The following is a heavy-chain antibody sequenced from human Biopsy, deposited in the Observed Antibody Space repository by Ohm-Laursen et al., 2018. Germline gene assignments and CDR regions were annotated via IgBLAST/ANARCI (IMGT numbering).Heavy chain of an antibody. J-gene: IGHJ3*01. Sequence: GTLSLTCTVSGGSISSDYWSWIRQTPGKGLEWIGYISSRESTNYNPSLRGRVTITVDTSKNQFSLKLTSVTAADTAVFFCARLYRLDDYWNDDPPDAFDVWGQGTMVTVSS. D-gene: IGHD3-3*01. CDR1: GGSISSDY. CDR3: ARLYRLDDYWNDDPPDAFDV. V-gene: IGHV4-59*01. CDR2: ISSREST.